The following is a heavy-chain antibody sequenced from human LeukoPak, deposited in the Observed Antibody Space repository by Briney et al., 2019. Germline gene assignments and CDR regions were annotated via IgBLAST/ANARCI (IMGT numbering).Heavy chain of an antibody. CDR1: EFTFSSYA. CDR2: ISGSGGST. V-gene: IGHV3-23*01. D-gene: IGHD3-10*01. Sequence: GGSLRLSCAASEFTFSSYAMSWVRQAPGKGLEWVSAISGSGGSTYYADSVKGRFTISRDNSKNTLYLQMNSLRAEDTAVYYCAKGGRSGSLMFDYWGQGTLVTVSS. CDR3: AKGGRSGSLMFDY. J-gene: IGHJ4*02.